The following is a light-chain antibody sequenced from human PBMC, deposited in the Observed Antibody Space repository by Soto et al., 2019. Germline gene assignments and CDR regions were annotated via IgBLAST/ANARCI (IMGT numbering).Light chain of an antibody. V-gene: IGKV1-39*01. Sequence: DIQMTQSPSSLSASVGDRVTITYRASENINNYLNWYQQKPGKAPNLLIYAASSLQTGVPSRFSGSGSGTDFSLTISSLRPEDFATYYCQQTYNIPRTFGQGTKVDIK. CDR1: ENINNY. J-gene: IGKJ1*01. CDR2: AAS. CDR3: QQTYNIPRT.